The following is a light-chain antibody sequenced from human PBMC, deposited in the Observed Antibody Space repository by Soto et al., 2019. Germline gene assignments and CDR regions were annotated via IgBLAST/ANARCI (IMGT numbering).Light chain of an antibody. CDR3: QSYYSGLSGSV. CDR1: SSNIGAGYD. CDR2: TNG. V-gene: IGLV1-40*01. J-gene: IGLJ3*02. Sequence: QSVLTQPPSVSGAPGQRVTISCTGTSSNIGAGYDVNWYQHLPGAAPKLIIYTNGNRPSGVPDRFSGSKSGSSASLAITGLQAEDEDDYYCQSYYSGLSGSVFGGGTKVTVL.